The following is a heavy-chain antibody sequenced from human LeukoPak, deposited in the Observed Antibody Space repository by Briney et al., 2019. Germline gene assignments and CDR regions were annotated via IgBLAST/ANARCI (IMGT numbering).Heavy chain of an antibody. Sequence: GGSLRLSCAASEFTFSNYSMNWVRQAPGKGLEWVSSISSSSSYIYYADSVKGRFTISRDNAKNSLYLQMNSLRAEDTAVYYCARDTIVVVPAAMKGGYYYYYYGMDVWGQGTTVTVSS. V-gene: IGHV3-21*01. CDR1: EFTFSNYS. CDR2: ISSSSSYI. D-gene: IGHD2-2*01. J-gene: IGHJ6*02. CDR3: ARDTIVVVPAAMKGGYYYYYYGMDV.